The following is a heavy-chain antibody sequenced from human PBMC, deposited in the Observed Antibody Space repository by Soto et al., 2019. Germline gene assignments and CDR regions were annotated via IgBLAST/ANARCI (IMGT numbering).Heavy chain of an antibody. CDR3: ARNDYGDYVPTMTYYYYGMDV. J-gene: IGHJ6*02. CDR1: GGSFSGYY. V-gene: IGHV4-34*01. CDR2: INHSGST. Sequence: PSETLSLTCAVYGGSFSGYYWSWIRQPPGKGLEWIGEINHSGSTNYNPSLKSRVTISVDTSKNQFSLKLSSVTAADTAVYYCARNDYGDYVPTMTYYYYGMDVWGQGTTVTVSS. D-gene: IGHD4-17*01.